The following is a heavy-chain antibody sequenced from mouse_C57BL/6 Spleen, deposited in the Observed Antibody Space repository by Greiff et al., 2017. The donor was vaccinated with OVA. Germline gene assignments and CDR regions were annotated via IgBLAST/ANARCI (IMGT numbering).Heavy chain of an antibody. Sequence: VQLQQSGAELVMPGASVKLSCKASGYTFTSYWMHWVKQRPGQGLEWIGEIDPSDSYTNYNQKFKGKSTLTVDKSSSTAYMQRSSLTSEDSAVYYCAREDYWGQGTTLTVSS. V-gene: IGHV1-69*01. CDR1: GYTFTSYW. CDR3: AREDY. CDR2: IDPSDSYT. J-gene: IGHJ2*01.